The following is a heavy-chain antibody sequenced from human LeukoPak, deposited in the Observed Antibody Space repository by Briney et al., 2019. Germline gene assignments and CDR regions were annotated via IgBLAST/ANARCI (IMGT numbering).Heavy chain of an antibody. D-gene: IGHD2-15*01. CDR1: GFTFRSCT. CDR3: ARDRCSGGSCYCAY. CDR2: ISSNSAYL. V-gene: IGHV3-21*01. J-gene: IGHJ4*02. Sequence: GGSLRLSCAASGFTFRSCTMNWVRQAPGRGLEWVSSISSNSAYLYYADSLRGRFTISRDNAKNSLSLQMNSLRAADTAVYYCARDRCSGGSCYCAYWGQGTLVTVSS.